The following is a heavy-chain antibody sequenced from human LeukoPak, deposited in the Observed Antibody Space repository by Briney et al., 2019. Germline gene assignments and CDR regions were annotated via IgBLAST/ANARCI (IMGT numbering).Heavy chain of an antibody. CDR2: FDPEDGET. Sequence: ASVKVSCKVSGYTLTELSMHWVRQAPGKGLEWMGGFDPEDGETIYAQKFQGRVTMTEDTSTDTAYMELSSLRSEDTAVYYCARVAYGGNFFDYWGQGTLVTVSS. V-gene: IGHV1-24*01. J-gene: IGHJ4*02. CDR1: GYTLTELS. CDR3: ARVAYGGNFFDY. D-gene: IGHD4-23*01.